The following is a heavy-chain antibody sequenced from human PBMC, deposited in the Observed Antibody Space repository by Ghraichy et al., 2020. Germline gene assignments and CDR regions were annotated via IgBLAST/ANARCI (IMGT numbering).Heavy chain of an antibody. CDR1: GGSFSGYY. CDR2: INHSGST. J-gene: IGHJ4*02. D-gene: IGHD5-18*01. Sequence: SETLSLTCAVYGGSFSGYYWSWIRQPPGKGLEWIGEINHSGSTNYNPSLKSRVTISVDTSKNQFSLKLSSVTAADTAVYYCARVPVGTAMVTIDYWGQGTLVTVSS. CDR3: ARVPVGTAMVTIDY. V-gene: IGHV4-34*01.